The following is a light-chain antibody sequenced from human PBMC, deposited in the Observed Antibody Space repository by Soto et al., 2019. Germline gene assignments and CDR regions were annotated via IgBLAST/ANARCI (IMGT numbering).Light chain of an antibody. CDR1: QGISSA. V-gene: IGKV1-13*02. Sequence: AIPLTQSPSSLSASVGDRVTITCRASQGISSALAWYQQKPGKAPKLLIYDASSLESGVPSRFRGSGSGTDFTLTISSLQPEDFDTSSCQQFHSYPAFGGGTKVEIK. CDR3: QQFHSYPA. CDR2: DAS. J-gene: IGKJ4*01.